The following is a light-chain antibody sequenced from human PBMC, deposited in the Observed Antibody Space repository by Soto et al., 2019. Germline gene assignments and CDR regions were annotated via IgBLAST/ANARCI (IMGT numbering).Light chain of an antibody. CDR2: GAS. V-gene: IGKV3-20*01. CDR3: QQCDGTSWT. Sequence: EIVLTQSPGTLSLSPGERATLSCRASQSFNSIYLAWYQQKPGQAPRLLIYGASSRATGIPDRFSGSGSGTNFTLTINRPEPEDFAVYYCQQCDGTSWTFGQGTKVDIK. J-gene: IGKJ1*01. CDR1: QSFNSIY.